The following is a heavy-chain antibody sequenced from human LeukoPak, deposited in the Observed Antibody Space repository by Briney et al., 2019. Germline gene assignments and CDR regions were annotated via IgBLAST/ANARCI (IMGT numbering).Heavy chain of an antibody. CDR1: GFTFSSYG. CDR2: IRYDGSNK. D-gene: IGHD4-17*01. CDR3: ARGGTTVTSAPFDY. Sequence: PGGSLRLSCAASGFTFSSYGMHWVRQAPGKGLEWVAFIRYDGSNKYNADSVKGRFTISRDNSKNTLYLQMNSLRAEDTDVYYCARGGTTVTSAPFDYWGQGTLVTVSS. V-gene: IGHV3-30*02. J-gene: IGHJ4*02.